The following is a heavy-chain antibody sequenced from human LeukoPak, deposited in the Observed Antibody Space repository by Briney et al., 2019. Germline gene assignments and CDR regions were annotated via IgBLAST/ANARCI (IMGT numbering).Heavy chain of an antibody. CDR2: INYSGST. CDR1: GGSFSGYY. D-gene: IGHD2-2*01. V-gene: IGHV4-34*01. J-gene: IGHJ6*04. CDR3: ARALRDVVVPAARGYGMDV. Sequence: SETLSLTCAVYGGSFSGYYWSWIRQPPGKGLEWIGEINYSGSTNYNPSLKSRVTISVDTSKNQFSLKLSSVTAADTAVYYCARALRDVVVPAARGYGMDVWGKGTTVTVSS.